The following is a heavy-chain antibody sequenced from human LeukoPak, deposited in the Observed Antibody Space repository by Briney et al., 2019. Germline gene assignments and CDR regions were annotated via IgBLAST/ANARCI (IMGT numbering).Heavy chain of an antibody. CDR3: ARVSASASPHGYYYYSMDV. CDR1: GGSISSGGYY. J-gene: IGHJ6*03. CDR2: IYHSGST. V-gene: IGHV4-30-2*01. D-gene: IGHD2-2*01. Sequence: PSQTLSLTCTVSGGSISSGGYYWSWIRQPPGKGLEWIGYIYHSGSTYYNPSLKSRVTISVDRSKNQFSLKVTSMTAADTAVYYCARVSASASPHGYYYYSMDVWGKGTTVTVSS.